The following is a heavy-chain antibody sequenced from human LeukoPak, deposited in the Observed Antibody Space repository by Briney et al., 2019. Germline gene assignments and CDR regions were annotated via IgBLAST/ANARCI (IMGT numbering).Heavy chain of an antibody. J-gene: IGHJ3*02. Sequence: GGSLRLPCAASGFTFSNAWMSWVRQAPGKGLEWVGRIKSKTDGGTTDYAAPVKGRFTISRDDSKNTLYLQMNSLKTEDTAVYYCTTDSIVVVTAQEDAFDIWGQGTMVTVSS. D-gene: IGHD2-21*02. V-gene: IGHV3-15*01. CDR3: TTDSIVVVTAQEDAFDI. CDR1: GFTFSNAW. CDR2: IKSKTDGGTT.